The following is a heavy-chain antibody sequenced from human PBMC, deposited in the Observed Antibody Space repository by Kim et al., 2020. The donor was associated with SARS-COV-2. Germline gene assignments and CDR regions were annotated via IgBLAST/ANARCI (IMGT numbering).Heavy chain of an antibody. D-gene: IGHD1-26*01. CDR3: AEGQGRIVDAFDY. Sequence: YASDSGKCQFTMSRDNSKNMVNLQMSSLKAADTAVYYCAEGQGRIVDAFDYWGQGTLVTVSS. J-gene: IGHJ4*02. V-gene: IGHV3-23*01.